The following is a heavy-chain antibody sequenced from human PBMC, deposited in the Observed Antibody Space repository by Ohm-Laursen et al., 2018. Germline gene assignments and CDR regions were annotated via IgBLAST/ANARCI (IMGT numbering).Heavy chain of an antibody. D-gene: IGHD3-9*01. Sequence: SLRLSCTASGFSFDDFAMHWVRQVPGKGLEWVSGIGWNGGTVNYADSVKGRFTISRDNAKNSLYLQMNSLRAEDTALYYCAKDHGDILTGYPDYWGQGTLVTVSS. CDR1: GFSFDDFA. CDR2: IGWNGGTV. J-gene: IGHJ4*02. CDR3: AKDHGDILTGYPDY. V-gene: IGHV3-9*01.